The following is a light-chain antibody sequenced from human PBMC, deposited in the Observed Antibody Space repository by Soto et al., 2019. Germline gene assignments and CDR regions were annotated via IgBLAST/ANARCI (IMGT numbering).Light chain of an antibody. Sequence: QSALTQPPSASGTPGQRVTISCSGSSSNIGSNTVNWYQQLPGTAPKLRMYSNNQRPSGVPDRFSGSKSGTSASLAISGLQSEDEADYSCAAWDDSLDGYVFGTGTKVTVL. CDR3: AAWDDSLDGYV. V-gene: IGLV1-44*01. CDR2: SNN. J-gene: IGLJ1*01. CDR1: SSNIGSNT.